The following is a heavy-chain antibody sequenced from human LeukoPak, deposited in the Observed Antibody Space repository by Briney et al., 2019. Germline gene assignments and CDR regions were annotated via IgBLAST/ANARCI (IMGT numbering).Heavy chain of an antibody. D-gene: IGHD5-18*01. CDR2: ISGSGGST. CDR3: AKDSGYSYGYVSNFDY. CDR1: GFTFSSYA. J-gene: IGHJ4*02. V-gene: IGHV3-23*01. Sequence: GGSLRLSCAASGFTFSSYAMSWVRQAPGKGLEWVSAISGSGGSTYYADSVKGRFTISRDNSKNTLYLQMNSLRAEDTAVYYCAKDSGYSYGYVSNFDYWGQGTLVTVSS.